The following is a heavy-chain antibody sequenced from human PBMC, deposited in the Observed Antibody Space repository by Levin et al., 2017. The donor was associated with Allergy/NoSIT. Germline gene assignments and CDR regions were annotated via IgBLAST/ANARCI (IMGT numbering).Heavy chain of an antibody. Sequence: GGSLRLSCAASGFTFSSYAMHWVRQAPGKGLEWVAVISYDGSNKYYADSVKGRFTISRDNSKNTLYLQMNSLRAEDTAVYYCARDRWLLPGTPPDYWGQGTLVTVSS. J-gene: IGHJ4*02. D-gene: IGHD2-15*01. CDR2: ISYDGSNK. CDR1: GFTFSSYA. V-gene: IGHV3-30-3*01. CDR3: ARDRWLLPGTPPDY.